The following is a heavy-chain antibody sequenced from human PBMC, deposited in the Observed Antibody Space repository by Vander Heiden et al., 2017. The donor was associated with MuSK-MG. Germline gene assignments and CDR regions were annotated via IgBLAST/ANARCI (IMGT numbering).Heavy chain of an antibody. CDR2: INSDGSST. J-gene: IGHJ4*02. CDR3: ARLYGSGSYYNAPFDY. D-gene: IGHD3-10*01. CDR1: GFTFSSYW. V-gene: IGHV3-74*01. Sequence: EVQLVESGGGLVQPGGSLRLSCAASGFTFSSYWMHWVRQAPGKGLVWVSRINSDGSSTSYADSVKGRFTISRDNAKNTLYLQMNSLRAEDTAVYYCARLYGSGSYYNAPFDYWGQGTLVTVSS.